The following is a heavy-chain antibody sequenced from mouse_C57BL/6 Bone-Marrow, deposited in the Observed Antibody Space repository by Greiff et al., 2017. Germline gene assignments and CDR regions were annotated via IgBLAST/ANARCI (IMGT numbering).Heavy chain of an antibody. J-gene: IGHJ1*03. D-gene: IGHD1-1*01. CDR2: IYPRSGNT. CDR3: ARGATGVGRYFDV. V-gene: IGHV1-81*01. CDR1: GYTFTSYG. Sequence: VQLQQSGAELARPGASVKLSCKASGYTFTSYGISWVKQRTGQGLEWIGAIYPRSGNTYYNEKFKGKATLTADKSSSTAYMELRSLTSEDSAVYFCARGATGVGRYFDVWGTGTTVTVSS.